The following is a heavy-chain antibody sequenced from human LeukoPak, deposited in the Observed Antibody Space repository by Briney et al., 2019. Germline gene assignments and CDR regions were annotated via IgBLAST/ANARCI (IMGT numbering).Heavy chain of an antibody. CDR1: GGTFSSYA. D-gene: IGHD6-19*01. CDR3: ARDEVAGLYFDY. CDR2: IIPILGIA. V-gene: IGHV1-69*04. Sequence: ASVKVSCKASGGTFSSYAISWVRQAPGQGLEWMGRIIPILGIANYAQKFQGRVTITADKSTSTAYMELRSLRSDDTAVYYCARDEVAGLYFDYWGQGTLVTVSS. J-gene: IGHJ4*02.